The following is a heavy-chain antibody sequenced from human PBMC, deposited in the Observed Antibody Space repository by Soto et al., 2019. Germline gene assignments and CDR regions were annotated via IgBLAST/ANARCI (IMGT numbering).Heavy chain of an antibody. CDR3: AKEAPPLGGFDY. Sequence: PGGSLRLSCAASGFTFDDYPMHRVRQAPGKGLEWVSGISWNSGSIGYADSVKGRFTISRDNAKNSLYLQMNSLRAEDTALYYCAKEAPPLGGFDYWGQGTLVTVSS. CDR1: GFTFDDYP. CDR2: ISWNSGSI. D-gene: IGHD3-16*01. V-gene: IGHV3-9*01. J-gene: IGHJ4*01.